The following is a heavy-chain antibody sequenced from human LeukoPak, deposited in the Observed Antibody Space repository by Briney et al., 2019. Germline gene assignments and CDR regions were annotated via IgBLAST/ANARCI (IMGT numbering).Heavy chain of an antibody. Sequence: SETLSLTCAVYGGSFSGYYWSWIRQPPGKGLEWIGEINHSGSTNYNPSLKSRVTISVDTSKNQFSLKLSSVTAADTAVYYCASHASNGDYGYWGQGTLVTVSS. CDR2: INHSGST. D-gene: IGHD4-17*01. V-gene: IGHV4-34*01. J-gene: IGHJ4*02. CDR3: ASHASNGDYGY. CDR1: GGSFSGYY.